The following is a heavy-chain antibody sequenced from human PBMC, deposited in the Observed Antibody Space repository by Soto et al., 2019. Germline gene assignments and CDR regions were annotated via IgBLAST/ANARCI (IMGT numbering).Heavy chain of an antibody. CDR1: GYTLTELS. CDR2: FDPEDGET. J-gene: IGHJ4*02. Sequence: ASVKVSCKVSGYTLTELSMHWVRQAPGKGLEWMGGFDPEDGETIYAQKFQGRVTMTEDTSTDTAYMELSSLRSEDTAVYYCATAGPRKRGFLEDYFDYWGQGTLVNVSS. V-gene: IGHV1-24*01. CDR3: ATAGPRKRGFLEDYFDY. D-gene: IGHD3-10*01.